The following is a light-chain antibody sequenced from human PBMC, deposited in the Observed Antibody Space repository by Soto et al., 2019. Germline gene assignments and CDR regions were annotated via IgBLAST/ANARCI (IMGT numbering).Light chain of an antibody. Sequence: DIQMTQSPSALSASVGDRATITCRASQSIGSWLAWYQQKPGKAPNLLIYDASSLKSGAPSWFSGRGSGTEFPLTRRSLQIFDLATYYWHQYGWYSGTFGQGTKLEI. V-gene: IGKV1-5*01. CDR2: DAS. CDR1: QSIGSW. J-gene: IGKJ2*01. CDR3: HQYGWYSGT.